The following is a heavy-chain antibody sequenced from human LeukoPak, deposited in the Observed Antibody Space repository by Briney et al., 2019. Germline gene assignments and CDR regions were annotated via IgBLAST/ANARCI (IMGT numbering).Heavy chain of an antibody. V-gene: IGHV4-34*01. J-gene: IGHJ6*02. CDR1: GGSFSGYY. CDR2: IYHSGST. CDR3: ARGTVVVPAAIHYYYYGMDV. Sequence: PSETLSLTCAVYGGSFSGYYWSWIRQPPGKGLEWIGEIYHSGSTNYNPSLKSRVTISVDKSKNQFSLKLSSVTAADTAVYYCARGTVVVPAAIHYYYYGMDVWGQGTTVTVSS. D-gene: IGHD2-2*01.